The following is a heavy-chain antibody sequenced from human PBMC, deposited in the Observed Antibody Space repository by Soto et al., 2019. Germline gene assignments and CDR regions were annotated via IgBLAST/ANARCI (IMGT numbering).Heavy chain of an antibody. CDR3: ASLGPVYSSSSLSWFDP. D-gene: IGHD6-6*01. V-gene: IGHV4-39*01. J-gene: IGHJ5*02. CDR2: IYYSGST. Sequence: PSETLSLTCTVSGGSISSSSYYWGWIRQPPGKGLEWIGSIYYSGSTYYNPSLKSRVTISVDTSKNQFSLKLSSVTVADTAVYYCASLGPVYSSSSLSWFDPWGQGTLVTVSS. CDR1: GGSISSSSYY.